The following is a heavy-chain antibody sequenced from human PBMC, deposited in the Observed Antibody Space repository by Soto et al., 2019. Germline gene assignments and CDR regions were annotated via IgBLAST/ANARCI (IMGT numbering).Heavy chain of an antibody. V-gene: IGHV4-59*02. J-gene: IGHJ4*02. D-gene: IGHD2-8*01. CDR1: GDSVANYF. CDR3: ARDPGYCTNGVCPIFDF. CDR2: MYHGGRT. Sequence: TLSLTCTVSGDSVANYFLSWMRQPPGKGLEWIGHMYHGGRTNYSPSLKSRVTMSLDSSKNQFSLNLSSVTAADTAVYFCARDPGYCTNGVCPIFDFWGQGVLVTVSS.